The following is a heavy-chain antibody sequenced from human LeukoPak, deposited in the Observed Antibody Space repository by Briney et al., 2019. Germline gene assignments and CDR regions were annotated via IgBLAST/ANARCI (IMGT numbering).Heavy chain of an antibody. V-gene: IGHV3-33*01. J-gene: IGHJ4*02. Sequence: PGRSLRLSCAASGFSFSSYGLHWVRQAPGKGLEWVSAISFDGKNIYYADSVKGRFTISRDNSRNTVYLQMNSLRVEDTAVYYCARTYSRESGYDFVFHYWGQGTRVTVSS. CDR2: ISFDGKNI. CDR1: GFSFSSYG. D-gene: IGHD5-12*01. CDR3: ARTYSRESGYDFVFHY.